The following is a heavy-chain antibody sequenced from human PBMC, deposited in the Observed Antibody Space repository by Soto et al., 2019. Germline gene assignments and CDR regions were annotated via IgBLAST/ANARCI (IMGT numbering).Heavy chain of an antibody. V-gene: IGHV3-9*01. Sequence: PGGSLRLSCTASGFIFDNHAMHWVRQASGKGLEWVAGVTWNSVATGYADSVKGRFTISRDNAKNSLYLQMNSLSAEDTAVYFCVKEGGMKYFDFWGRGTVVTVSS. D-gene: IGHD3-16*01. CDR2: VTWNSVAT. CDR1: GFIFDNHA. CDR3: VKEGGMKYFDF. J-gene: IGHJ2*01.